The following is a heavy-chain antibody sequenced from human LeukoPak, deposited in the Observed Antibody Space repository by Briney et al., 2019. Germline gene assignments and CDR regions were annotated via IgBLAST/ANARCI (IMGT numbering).Heavy chain of an antibody. CDR2: IYYSGST. Sequence: TSETLSLTCTVSGGSISSYYWSWIRQPPGKGLEWIGYIYYSGSTNYNPSLKSRVTILVDTSKNQFSLKLSSVTAADTAVYYCARFNFWSGYYDYWGQGTLVTVSS. V-gene: IGHV4-59*01. J-gene: IGHJ4*02. CDR3: ARFNFWSGYYDY. D-gene: IGHD3-3*01. CDR1: GGSISSYY.